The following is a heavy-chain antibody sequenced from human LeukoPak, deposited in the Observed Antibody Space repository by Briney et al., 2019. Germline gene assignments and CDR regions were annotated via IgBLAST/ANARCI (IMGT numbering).Heavy chain of an antibody. CDR1: GFTFSSYE. Sequence: PGGSLRLSCAASGFTFSSYEMNWVRQAPGKGLEWVSYISSSGSTIYYADSVKGRFTISRDNAKNSLYLQMNSLRAEDTAVYYCARDLVKYDILTGYYRRIGMDVWGQGTTVTVSS. CDR3: ARDLVKYDILTGYYRRIGMDV. D-gene: IGHD3-9*01. J-gene: IGHJ6*02. CDR2: ISSSGSTI. V-gene: IGHV3-48*03.